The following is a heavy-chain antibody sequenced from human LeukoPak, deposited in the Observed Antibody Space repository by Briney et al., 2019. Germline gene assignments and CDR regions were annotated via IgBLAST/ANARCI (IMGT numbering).Heavy chain of an antibody. CDR3: AKEMANCGGDCYSPFDY. CDR1: GFTFSSYV. V-gene: IGHV3-23*01. D-gene: IGHD2-21*02. Sequence: GGSLRLSCAASGFTFSSYVMSWVRQAPGKGLEWVSTISGSGGSTYYADSVKGRFTISRDNSENTLYLQMNSLRAEDTAVYYCAKEMANCGGDCYSPFDYWGQGTLVTVSS. CDR2: ISGSGGST. J-gene: IGHJ4*02.